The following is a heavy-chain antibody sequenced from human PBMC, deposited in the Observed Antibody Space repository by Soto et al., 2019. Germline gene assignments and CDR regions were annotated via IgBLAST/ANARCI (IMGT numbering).Heavy chain of an antibody. CDR3: AREEYSSSIDY. CDR2: IYYSGST. J-gene: IGHJ4*02. CDR1: GGSISSYY. D-gene: IGHD6-6*01. V-gene: IGHV4-59*01. Sequence: SETLSLTCTVSGGSISSYYWSWIRQPPGKGLEWIGYIYYSGSTNYNPSLKSRVTISVDTSKNQFSLKLSSVTAADTAVYYCAREEYSSSIDYWGQGTLVTVS.